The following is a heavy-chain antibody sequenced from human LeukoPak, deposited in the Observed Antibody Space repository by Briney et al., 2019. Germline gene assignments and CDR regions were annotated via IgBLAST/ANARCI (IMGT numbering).Heavy chain of an antibody. V-gene: IGHV3-23*01. CDR2: ISESGSSI. J-gene: IGHJ4*02. CDR1: GFTFSSYA. CDR3: AREIVGGPVDY. Sequence: GGSLRLSCAASGFTFSSYAMSWVRQAPGKGLEWVSGISESGSSIYYADSVKGRFTISRDNAKNSLYLQMNSLRAEDTAVYYCAREIVGGPVDYWGQGTLVTVSS. D-gene: IGHD3-22*01.